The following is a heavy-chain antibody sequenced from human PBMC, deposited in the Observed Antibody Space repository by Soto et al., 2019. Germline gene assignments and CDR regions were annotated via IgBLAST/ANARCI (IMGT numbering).Heavy chain of an antibody. D-gene: IGHD5-12*01. Sequence: QVQLVQSGAEVKKPGASVKVSCKASGYTFTSYPMHWVRQAPGHRLEWMGWINAGNGNTKYSQKFQNRASFYRDTSANTVYMELSRLTSEDTAVYDCARAWGIEGGYNDFDYWGQGTPVTVSS. CDR1: GYTFTSYP. J-gene: IGHJ4*02. V-gene: IGHV1-3*01. CDR2: INAGNGNT. CDR3: ARAWGIEGGYNDFDY.